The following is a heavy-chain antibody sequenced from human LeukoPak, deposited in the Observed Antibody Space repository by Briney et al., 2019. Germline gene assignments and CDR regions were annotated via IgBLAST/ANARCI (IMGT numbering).Heavy chain of an antibody. CDR1: GASISSYY. J-gene: IGHJ4*02. CDR3: TRHSTSSAPSAY. CDR2: ISNSGGT. D-gene: IGHD2-2*01. V-gene: IGHV4-59*08. Sequence: SETLSLTCTVSGASISSYYWPWVRQPPGKGLVWIGYISNSGGTNYNPSLTRRVTISVDTSKNQFSLKLTSVTAADTAIYFCTRHSTSSAPSAYWGQGTLVTVSS.